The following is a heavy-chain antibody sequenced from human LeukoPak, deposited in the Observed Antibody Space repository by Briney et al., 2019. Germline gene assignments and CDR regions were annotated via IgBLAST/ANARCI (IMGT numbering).Heavy chain of an antibody. J-gene: IGHJ6*02. Sequence: GGSLRLSCAASGFTFSSYGMPWVRQAPGKGLEWVAVIWYDGGNKYYADSVKGRFTISRDNSKNTLYLQMNSLRAEDTAVYYCARDRSNYYYGMDVWGQGTTVTVSS. D-gene: IGHD1-26*01. CDR2: IWYDGGNK. CDR1: GFTFSSYG. V-gene: IGHV3-33*01. CDR3: ARDRSNYYYGMDV.